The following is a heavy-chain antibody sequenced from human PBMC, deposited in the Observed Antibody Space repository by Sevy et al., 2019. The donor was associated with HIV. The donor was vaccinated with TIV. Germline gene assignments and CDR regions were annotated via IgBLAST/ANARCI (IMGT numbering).Heavy chain of an antibody. CDR3: ARDKLFSRYDFWSGYRSASGYFDY. V-gene: IGHV4-38-2*02. J-gene: IGHJ4*02. Sequence: SETLSLTCTVSGYSISSGYYWGWIRQPPGKGLEWIGSIYHSGSTYYNPSLKSRVTISVDTSKNQFCLKLSSVTAADTAVYYCARDKLFSRYDFWSGYRSASGYFDYWGQGTLVTVSS. CDR1: GYSISSGYY. D-gene: IGHD3-3*01. CDR2: IYHSGST.